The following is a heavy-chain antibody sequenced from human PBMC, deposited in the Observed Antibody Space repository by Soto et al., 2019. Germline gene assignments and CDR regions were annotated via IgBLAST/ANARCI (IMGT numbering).Heavy chain of an antibody. CDR3: AREGGGPYCGGDCYSGTNWFDP. CDR2: IIPIFGTA. V-gene: IGHV1-69*01. D-gene: IGHD2-21*02. CDR1: GGTFSSYT. Sequence: QVQLVQSGAEVKKPGSSVKVSCKASGGTFSSYTISWVRQAPGQGLEWMGGIIPIFGTANYAQKFQGRVTISADESTSTAYMELSSLRSEDTAVYYCAREGGGPYCGGDCYSGTNWFDPWGQRTLVTVSS. J-gene: IGHJ5*02.